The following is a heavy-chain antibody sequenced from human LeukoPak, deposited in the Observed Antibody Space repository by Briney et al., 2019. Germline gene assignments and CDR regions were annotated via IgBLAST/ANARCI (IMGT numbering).Heavy chain of an antibody. Sequence: ASVKVSCKASGYTFTGYYMHWVRQAPGQGLGWMGWINPNSGGTNYAQKFQGRVTMTRDTSTSTAYMELSRLRSDDTAVYYCARRRGSGSYWGRNFDYWGQGTLVTVSS. CDR3: ARRRGSGSYWGRNFDY. J-gene: IGHJ4*02. CDR1: GYTFTGYY. V-gene: IGHV1-2*02. CDR2: INPNSGGT. D-gene: IGHD3-10*01.